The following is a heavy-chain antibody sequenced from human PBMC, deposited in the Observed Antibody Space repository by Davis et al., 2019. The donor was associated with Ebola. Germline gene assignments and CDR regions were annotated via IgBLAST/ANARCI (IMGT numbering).Heavy chain of an antibody. D-gene: IGHD1-26*01. Sequence: GESLKISCTASGFTFSSYSMNWVRQAPGKGLGWVSSIPSDSRYIYYADSVKGRFAISRDNAKNSLYLQMNSLRDEDTALYYCATTGWERTTGYWGQGTLVTVSS. CDR3: ATTGWERTTGY. CDR2: IPSDSRYI. J-gene: IGHJ4*02. CDR1: GFTFSSYS. V-gene: IGHV3-21*01.